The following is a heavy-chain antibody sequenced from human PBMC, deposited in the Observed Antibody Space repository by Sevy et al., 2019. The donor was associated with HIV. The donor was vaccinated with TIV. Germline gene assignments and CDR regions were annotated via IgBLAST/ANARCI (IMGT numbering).Heavy chain of an antibody. J-gene: IGHJ5*02. CDR2: FDPQNHET. CDR1: GYTLTKLS. Sequence: ATVKVSCKVSGYTLTKLSMHWVGQAPGKGLEWMGSFDPQNHETIYAQKFQGRVTMSEDTSTDTGYMELSSLTSEDTAIYYCSTVGLGYYSGACYHQGDWFDPWGQGTLVTVSS. CDR3: STVGLGYYSGACYHQGDWFDP. D-gene: IGHD2-15*01. V-gene: IGHV1-24*01.